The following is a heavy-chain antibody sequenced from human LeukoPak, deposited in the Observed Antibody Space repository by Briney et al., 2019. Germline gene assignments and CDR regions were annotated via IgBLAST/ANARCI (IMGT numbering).Heavy chain of an antibody. CDR2: ISGSGGST. D-gene: IGHD4-23*01. CDR3: AKGGGNPRGDYYYYYMDV. V-gene: IGHV3-23*01. J-gene: IGHJ6*03. Sequence: GGSLRLSCAASGFTFSSYAMSWVRQAPGKGLEWVSAISGSGGSTYYADSVKGRFTISRDNSKSTLYLQMNSLRAEDTAVYYRAKGGGNPRGDYYYYYMDVWGKGTTVTVSS. CDR1: GFTFSSYA.